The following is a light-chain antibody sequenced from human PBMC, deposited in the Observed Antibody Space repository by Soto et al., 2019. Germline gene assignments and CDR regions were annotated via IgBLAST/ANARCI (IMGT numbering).Light chain of an antibody. V-gene: IGLV1-47*01. CDR2: RNN. J-gene: IGLJ2*01. Sequence: QSVLTQPPSASGTPGQRVTISCSGSSSNIGSKYVYWYQQLPGTAPKLLIYRNNQRSSGVPDRFSGSTSGTSASLAISELRSEDEADYYCEAWDDSLSGVVFGGGTKLTVL. CDR3: EAWDDSLSGVV. CDR1: SSNIGSKY.